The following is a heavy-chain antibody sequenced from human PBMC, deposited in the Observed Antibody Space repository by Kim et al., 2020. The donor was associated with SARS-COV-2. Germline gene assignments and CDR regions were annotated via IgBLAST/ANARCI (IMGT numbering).Heavy chain of an antibody. V-gene: IGHV4-59*13. D-gene: IGHD3-10*01. J-gene: IGHJ5*02. CDR1: GGSISSYY. Sequence: SETLSLTCTVSGGSISSYYWSWIRQPPGKGLEWIGYIYYSGSTNYNPSLKSRVTISVDTSKNQFSLKLSSVTAADTAVYYCARGSMVRGVMRGGNWFDPWGQGTLVTVSS. CDR3: ARGSMVRGVMRGGNWFDP. CDR2: IYYSGST.